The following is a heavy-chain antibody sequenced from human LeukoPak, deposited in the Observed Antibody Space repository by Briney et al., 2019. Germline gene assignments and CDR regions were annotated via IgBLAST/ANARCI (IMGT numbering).Heavy chain of an antibody. D-gene: IGHD2-2*01. V-gene: IGHV3-7*01. Sequence: PGGSLRFSCAASGFTFSSYWMSWVRQAPGKGLEWVANIKQDGSEKYYVDSVKGRFTISRDNAKNSLYLQMNSLRAEDTAVYYCAREDIVVVPAAWNAFDIWGQGTMVTVSS. J-gene: IGHJ3*02. CDR3: AREDIVVVPAAWNAFDI. CDR2: IKQDGSEK. CDR1: GFTFSSYW.